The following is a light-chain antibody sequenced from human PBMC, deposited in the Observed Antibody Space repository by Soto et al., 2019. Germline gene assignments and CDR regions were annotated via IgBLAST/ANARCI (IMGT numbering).Light chain of an antibody. CDR1: ESVSSN. CDR2: GAS. Sequence: EIVLTQSPATLSLSPGERATLSCRASESVSSNLAWYQQRPGQAPRLLIYGASNRATGIPDRFSGSGSGTDFTLTISRLEPEDFAVYFCQQYGNSPLTFGGGTKVDTK. J-gene: IGKJ4*01. V-gene: IGKV3-20*01. CDR3: QQYGNSPLT.